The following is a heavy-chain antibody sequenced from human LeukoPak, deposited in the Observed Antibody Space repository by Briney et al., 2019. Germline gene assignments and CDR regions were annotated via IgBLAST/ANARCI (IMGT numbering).Heavy chain of an antibody. CDR2: INTRGGGT. CDR3: ARGRGDYDCPDT. J-gene: IGHJ5*02. CDR1: GHSFTDYY. V-gene: IGHV1-2*02. D-gene: IGHD2-21*02. Sequence: EASVTVSFKASGHSFTDYYIHWVRQAPGQGFEWMGWINTRGGGTKTAQNFQGRVTMTRDTSITTVYMELNSLISDDTAVYFCARGRGDYDCPDTWGQGTLVTVSS.